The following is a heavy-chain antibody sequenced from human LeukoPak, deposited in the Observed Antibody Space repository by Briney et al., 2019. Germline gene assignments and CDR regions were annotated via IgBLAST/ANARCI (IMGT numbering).Heavy chain of an antibody. CDR3: ARHQYDFWSGYHPSDY. CDR1: GYSFTSYW. D-gene: IGHD3-3*01. J-gene: IGHJ4*02. V-gene: IGHV5-51*01. Sequence: GESLKISCKGSGYSFTSYWIGWVRQMPGKGLEWMGIIYPGDSDTRYSPSFQGQVTISADKSISTAYLQWSSLKASDTATYYCARHQYDFWSGYHPSDYWGQGTLVTVSS. CDR2: IYPGDSDT.